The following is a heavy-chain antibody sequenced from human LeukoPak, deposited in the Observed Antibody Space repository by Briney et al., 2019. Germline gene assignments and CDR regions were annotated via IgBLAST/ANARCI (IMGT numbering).Heavy chain of an antibody. Sequence: PGGSLKLSCAASGFTFSGSAMHWVRQASGKGLEWVGRIRSKANSYATAYAASVKGRFTISRDDSKNTAYLQMNSLKTEDTAVYYCTSGSLAVSAGGVGDYWGQGTLVTVSS. CDR3: TSGSLAVSAGGVGDY. J-gene: IGHJ4*02. CDR2: IRSKANSYAT. V-gene: IGHV3-73*01. D-gene: IGHD5/OR15-5a*01. CDR1: GFTFSGSA.